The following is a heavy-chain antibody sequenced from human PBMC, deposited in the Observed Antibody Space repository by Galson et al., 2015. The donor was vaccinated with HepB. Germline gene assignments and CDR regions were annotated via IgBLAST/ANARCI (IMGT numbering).Heavy chain of an antibody. CDR1: GGTFSSYA. Sequence: SVKVSCKASGGTFSSYAISWVRQAPGQGLEWMGGIIPIFGTANYAQKFQGRVTITADESTSTAYMELSSLRSEDTAVYYCASTYYDFWSGYAGYYMDVWGKGTTVTVSS. CDR2: IIPIFGTA. V-gene: IGHV1-69*13. J-gene: IGHJ6*03. CDR3: ASTYYDFWSGYAGYYMDV. D-gene: IGHD3-3*01.